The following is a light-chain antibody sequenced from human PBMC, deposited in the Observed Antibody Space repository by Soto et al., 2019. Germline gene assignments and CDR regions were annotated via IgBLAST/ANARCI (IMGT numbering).Light chain of an antibody. CDR2: AAS. CDR1: QSISGN. J-gene: IGKJ1*01. CDR3: QQNNNWPRT. Sequence: EIMMTQSPATLSVSPGERATLSCRASQSISGNLAWYQQKPGQAPGLLIYAASTRATGIPARFSGSGSGTEFTLTISSLQSEDFAVYYCQQNNNWPRTFGQGPRWIS. V-gene: IGKV3-15*01.